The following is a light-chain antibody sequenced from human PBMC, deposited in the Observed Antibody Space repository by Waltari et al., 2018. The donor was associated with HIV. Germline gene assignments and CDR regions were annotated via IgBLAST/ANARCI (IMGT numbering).Light chain of an antibody. Sequence: DIQMTQSPSSLSASVGDRVTITCRASQKISNYLHWYHQKPGKAPNLLSYAATSFQSGVPSRFSGSGSGTDFTLTITSLQPEDFGTYYCQQSYSPPWTFGQGTKVEIK. CDR2: AAT. CDR1: QKISNY. V-gene: IGKV1-39*01. CDR3: QQSYSPPWT. J-gene: IGKJ1*01.